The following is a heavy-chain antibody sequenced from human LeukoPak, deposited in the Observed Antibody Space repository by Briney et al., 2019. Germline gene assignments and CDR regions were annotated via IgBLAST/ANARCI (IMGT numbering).Heavy chain of an antibody. CDR1: GFSFSSWS. D-gene: IGHD4-17*01. CDR2: IKQGGSVK. Sequence: PGGSLRLSCVVSGFSFSSWSMNWIRQAPGQGLEWVADIKQGGSVKVYVDSVKGRFTISRDDAKSMLYLQMNSLTIGDTAVYYCTRHNPDYGDYESYFDYWGQGTLVTVSS. CDR3: TRHNPDYGDYESYFDY. J-gene: IGHJ4*02. V-gene: IGHV3-7*01.